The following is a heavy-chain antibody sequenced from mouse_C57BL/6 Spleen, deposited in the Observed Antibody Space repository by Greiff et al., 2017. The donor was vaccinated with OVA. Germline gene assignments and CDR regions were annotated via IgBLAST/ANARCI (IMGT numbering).Heavy chain of an antibody. CDR1: GYSITSGYY. V-gene: IGHV3-6*01. Sequence: ESGPGLVKPSQSLSLTCSVTGYSITSGYYWNWIRQFPGNKLEWMGYISYDGSNNYNPSLKNRISITRDTSKNQFFLKLNSVTTEDTATYYCARDGLRIDYWGQGTTLTVSS. J-gene: IGHJ2*01. CDR3: ARDGLRIDY. D-gene: IGHD2-4*01. CDR2: ISYDGSN.